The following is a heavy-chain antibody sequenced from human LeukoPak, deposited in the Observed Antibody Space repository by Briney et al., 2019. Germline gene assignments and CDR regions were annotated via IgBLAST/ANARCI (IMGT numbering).Heavy chain of an antibody. D-gene: IGHD6-13*01. V-gene: IGHV3-48*01. CDR2: ISSSSSTI. CDR1: GFTLSSYS. CDR3: ARGYSSSWYNWFDP. Sequence: GESLRLSCAASGFTLSSYSMNWVRQAPVKGLEWVSYISSSSSTIYYADSVKGRFTISRDNAKNSLYLQMNSLRAEDTAVYYCARGYSSSWYNWFDPWDQGTLVTVSS. J-gene: IGHJ5*02.